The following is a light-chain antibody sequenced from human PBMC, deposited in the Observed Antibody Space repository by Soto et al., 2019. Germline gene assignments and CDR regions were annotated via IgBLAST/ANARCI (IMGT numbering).Light chain of an antibody. V-gene: IGLV1-44*01. CDR1: SSNIGSNT. J-gene: IGLJ1*01. CDR2: GNN. Sequence: QSVLTQSPSASGTPGQRVTISCSGSSSNIGSNTVNWYQQLPGTAPKLLIYGNNQRPSGVPDRFSGSKSGTSASLVVSGLQSEDEAEYFCFSFTTTSTHVFGTGTKLTVL. CDR3: FSFTTTSTHV.